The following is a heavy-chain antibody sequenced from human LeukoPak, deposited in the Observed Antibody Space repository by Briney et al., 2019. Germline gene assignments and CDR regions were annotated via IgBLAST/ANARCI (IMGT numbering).Heavy chain of an antibody. D-gene: IGHD5-18*01. CDR1: GGTFSSYA. J-gene: IGHJ4*02. V-gene: IGHV1-69*13. CDR2: IIPIFGTA. Sequence: ASVKVSCKASGGTFSSYAISWVRQAPGQGLEWMGGIIPIFGTAIYAQKFQGRVTITADESTSTAYMELSSLRSEDTAVYYCARATRSYGNAFDYWGQGTLVTVSS. CDR3: ARATRSYGNAFDY.